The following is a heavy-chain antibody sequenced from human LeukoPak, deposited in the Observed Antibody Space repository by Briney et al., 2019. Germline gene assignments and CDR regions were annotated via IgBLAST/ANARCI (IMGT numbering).Heavy chain of an antibody. J-gene: IGHJ6*03. CDR3: ARGDHSSSWYFIYYYYYMDV. D-gene: IGHD6-13*01. V-gene: IGHV1-8*01. Sequence: ASVKVSCKASGYTFTSYDINWVRQATGQGLEWMGWMNPNSGNTGYAQKFQGRVTMTRNTSISTAYMELSSLRSEDTAVYYCARGDHSSSWYFIYYYYYMDVWGKGTTVTVSS. CDR2: MNPNSGNT. CDR1: GYTFTSYD.